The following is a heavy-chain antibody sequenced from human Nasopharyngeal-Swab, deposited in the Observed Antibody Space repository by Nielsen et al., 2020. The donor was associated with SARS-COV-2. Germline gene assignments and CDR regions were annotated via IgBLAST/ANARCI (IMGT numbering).Heavy chain of an antibody. V-gene: IGHV3-20*01. Sequence: ESLKISCAASGFTFDDYGMSWVRQAPGKGLEWVSGINWNGGSTGYADSVKGRFTISRDNAKNSLYLQMNSLRAEDTALYHCAREHYYDSSGYYYYGMDVWGQGTTVTVSS. J-gene: IGHJ6*02. CDR3: AREHYYDSSGYYYYGMDV. D-gene: IGHD3-22*01. CDR1: GFTFDDYG. CDR2: INWNGGST.